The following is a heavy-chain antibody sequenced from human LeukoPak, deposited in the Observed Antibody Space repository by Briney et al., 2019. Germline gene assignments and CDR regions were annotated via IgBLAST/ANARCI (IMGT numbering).Heavy chain of an antibody. CDR3: ASYSYGSDY. CDR1: GGSISGSYW. D-gene: IGHD5-18*01. J-gene: IGHJ4*02. CDR2: IYYSGST. V-gene: IGHV4-4*02. Sequence: PSETLSLTCGVSGGSISGSYWWSWVRQPPGKGLEWIGSIYYSGSTYYNPSLKSRVTISVDTSKNQFSLKLSSVTAANTAVYYCASYSYGSDYWGQGTLVTVSS.